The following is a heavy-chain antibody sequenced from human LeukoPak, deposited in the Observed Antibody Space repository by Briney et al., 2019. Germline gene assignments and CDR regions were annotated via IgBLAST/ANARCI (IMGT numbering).Heavy chain of an antibody. CDR3: AKRRTTVITMDYCDY. CDR1: GFTFSNYA. Sequence: GGSLTLSCAASGFTFSNYAMSWVRPAPGKGLEWVSGISGGAGTPYYADSVKGRFTISRDNSKNTLYLQMSSLRAEDTAVYYCAKRRTTVITMDYCDYWGQGTLVTVSS. J-gene: IGHJ4*02. CDR2: ISGGAGTP. V-gene: IGHV3-23*01. D-gene: IGHD4-17*01.